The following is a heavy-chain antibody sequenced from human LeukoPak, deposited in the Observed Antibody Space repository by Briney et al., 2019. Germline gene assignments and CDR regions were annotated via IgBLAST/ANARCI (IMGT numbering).Heavy chain of an antibody. CDR1: GYTFTSYG. CDR3: ARDRTDYSNLYYGMDV. CDR2: IIPIFGIA. J-gene: IGHJ6*02. V-gene: IGHV1-69*04. Sequence: SVKVSCKASGYTFTSYGISWVRQAPGQGLEWMGRIIPIFGIANYAQKFQGRVTTTADKSTSTAYMELSSLRSEDTAVYYCARDRTDYSNLYYGMDVWGQGTTVTVSS. D-gene: IGHD4-11*01.